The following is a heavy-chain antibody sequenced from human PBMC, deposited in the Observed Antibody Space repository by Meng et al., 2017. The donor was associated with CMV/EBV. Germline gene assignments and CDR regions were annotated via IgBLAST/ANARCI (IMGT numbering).Heavy chain of an antibody. CDR1: GGSISSYY. CDR2: IYTSGST. J-gene: IGHJ5*02. V-gene: IGHV4-4*07. Sequence: QGQLQASGPGLVKPSETLSPTCTVSGGSISSYYWSWIRQPAGKGLEWIGRIYTSGSTNYNPSLKSRVTMSVDTSKNQFSLKLSSVTAADTAVYYCARDLMNCSSTSCANWFDPWGQGTLVTVSS. CDR3: ARDLMNCSSTSCANWFDP. D-gene: IGHD2-2*01.